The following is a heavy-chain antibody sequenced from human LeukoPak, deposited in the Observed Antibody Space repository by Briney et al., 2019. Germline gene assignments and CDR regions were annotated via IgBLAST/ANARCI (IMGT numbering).Heavy chain of an antibody. J-gene: IGHJ6*03. Sequence: PGGSLRLSCVASGFTVSSNYMSWVRQAPGKGLEWVSVIYSGGSTYYADSVKGRFTISRDNSKNTLYLQMNSLRAEDTAVYYCARRSGSYSQRSYYYYYMDVWGKGTTVIVSS. V-gene: IGHV3-66*01. CDR2: IYSGGST. CDR1: GFTVSSNY. D-gene: IGHD1-26*01. CDR3: ARRSGSYSQRSYYYYYMDV.